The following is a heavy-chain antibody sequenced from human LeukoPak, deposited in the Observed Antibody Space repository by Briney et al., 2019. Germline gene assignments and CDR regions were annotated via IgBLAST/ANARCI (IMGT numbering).Heavy chain of an antibody. Sequence: GGSLRLSCAASGFTFSSYAMSWVRQAPGKGLEWVSAISGSGGSTYYADSVKGRFTISRDNSKNTLYLQMNSLRAEDTAVYYCAKDSGDLLTGYCLFDYWGQGTLVTVSS. V-gene: IGHV3-23*01. CDR3: AKDSGDLLTGYCLFDY. J-gene: IGHJ4*02. CDR2: ISGSGGST. D-gene: IGHD3-9*01. CDR1: GFTFSSYA.